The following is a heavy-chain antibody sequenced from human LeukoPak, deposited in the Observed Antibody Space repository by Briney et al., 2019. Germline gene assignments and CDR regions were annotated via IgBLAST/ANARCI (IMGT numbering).Heavy chain of an antibody. CDR2: IYSSGSA. J-gene: IGHJ4*02. CDR1: GCSISTYY. Sequence: PSETLSLTCTVSGCSISTYYWKWIRQPAGQELEWIGHIYSSGSANYNPSLKSRVTMSVDTSKNQFSLRLTSVTAADTAVYYCARRAGNSWFFDYWGQGILVTVSS. CDR3: ARRAGNSWFFDY. V-gene: IGHV4-4*07. D-gene: IGHD6-13*01.